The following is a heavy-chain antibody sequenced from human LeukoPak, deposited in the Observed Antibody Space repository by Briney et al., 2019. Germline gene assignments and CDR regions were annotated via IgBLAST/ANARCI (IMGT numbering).Heavy chain of an antibody. CDR3: AREGGAGYGDYEGYWFDP. V-gene: IGHV4-59*01. CDR1: GGSISSYY. D-gene: IGHD4-17*01. CDR2: IYYSGST. J-gene: IGHJ5*02. Sequence: SETLSLTCTVSGGSISSYYWSWIRQPPGKGLEWIGYIYYSGSTNYNPSLKSRVTISVDTPKNQFSLKLSSVTAADTAVYYCAREGGAGYGDYEGYWFDPWGQGTLVTVSS.